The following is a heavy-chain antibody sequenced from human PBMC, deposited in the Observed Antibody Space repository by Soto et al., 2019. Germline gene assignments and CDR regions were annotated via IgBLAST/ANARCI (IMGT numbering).Heavy chain of an antibody. D-gene: IGHD5-12*01. J-gene: IGHJ6*02. V-gene: IGHV6-1*01. CDR1: GDSVSSNSAA. CDR2: TYYRSKWYN. Sequence: QSQTLSITCAISGDSVSSNSAAWNWIRQSPSRGLEWLGRTYYRSKWYNDYAVSVKSRISINPDTSKNQFSLQLNSVTPEDTAVYYCARDRPLYSGYDKTYGMDVWGQGTTVTVSS. CDR3: ARDRPLYSGYDKTYGMDV.